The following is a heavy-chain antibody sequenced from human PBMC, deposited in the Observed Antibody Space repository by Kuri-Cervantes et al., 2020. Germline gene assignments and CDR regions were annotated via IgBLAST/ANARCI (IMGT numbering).Heavy chain of an antibody. CDR3: ANWGDDYGDYFDY. CDR1: GFTFSSYE. V-gene: IGHV3-48*03. D-gene: IGHD4-17*01. J-gene: IGHJ4*02. CDR2: ISSSGSTK. Sequence: GGSLRLSCAASGFTFSSYEMNWVRQAPGKGLEWVSYISSSGSTKYYADSVKGRFTISRDNSKNTLYLQMNSLRAEDTAVYYCANWGDDYGDYFDYWGQGNLVTVSS.